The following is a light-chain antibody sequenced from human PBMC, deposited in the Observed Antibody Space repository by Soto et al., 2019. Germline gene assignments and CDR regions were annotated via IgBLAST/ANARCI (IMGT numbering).Light chain of an antibody. V-gene: IGKV1-27*01. CDR3: QQSFYVPYT. CDR2: AAS. J-gene: IGKJ3*01. CDR1: QGISSY. Sequence: DIQMTQSPSSLSASVGARVPPPCRASQGISSYLAWYQQKPGKVPKLLIYAASTLQSGVPSRFSGSGSGTDFTLTISSLQPDDFATYYCQQSFYVPYTFGPGTKVDIK.